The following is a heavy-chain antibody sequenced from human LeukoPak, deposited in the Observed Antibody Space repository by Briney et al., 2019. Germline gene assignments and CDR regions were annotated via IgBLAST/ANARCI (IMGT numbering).Heavy chain of an antibody. V-gene: IGHV3-66*02. D-gene: IGHD6-13*01. CDR3: ARAFVTAAGFFDT. CDR2: IYAGGTT. CDR1: GFTVSSSY. Sequence: GGSLRLSCAASGFTVSSSYMSWVRQAPEKGLEWVSVIYAGGTTHYADSVKGRFTISRDNSVNTLYLQMNSLRTEDTAVYRCARAFVTAAGFFDTWGRGTLVTVSS. J-gene: IGHJ4*02.